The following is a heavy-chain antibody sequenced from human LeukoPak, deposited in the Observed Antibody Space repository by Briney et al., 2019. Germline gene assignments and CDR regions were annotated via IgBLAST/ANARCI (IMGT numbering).Heavy chain of an antibody. D-gene: IGHD6-13*01. CDR2: IYTSGST. J-gene: IGHJ5*02. Sequence: SETLSLTCTVSGGSISSYYWSWIRQPAGKGLEWIGRIYTSGSTNYNPSLKSRVTMSVDTSKNQFSLKLSSVTAADTAVYYCARSYPLYSSSWYTSWFDPWGQGTLVTVYS. CDR3: ARSYPLYSSSWYTSWFDP. CDR1: GGSISSYY. V-gene: IGHV4-4*07.